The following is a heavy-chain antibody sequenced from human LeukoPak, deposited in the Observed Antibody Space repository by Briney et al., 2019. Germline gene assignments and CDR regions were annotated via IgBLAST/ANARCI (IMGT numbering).Heavy chain of an antibody. CDR2: IRYDGSNK. CDR1: GFIFSSYG. D-gene: IGHD4-17*01. V-gene: IGHV3-30*02. J-gene: IGHJ4*02. Sequence: PGGSLRLSCAASGFIFSSYGMHWVRQAPGKGLEWVAFIRYDGSNKYYADSVKGRFTISRDNSKNTLYLQMNSLRAEDTAVYYCAKDYDYGDYASLGYWGQGTLVTVSS. CDR3: AKDYDYGDYASLGY.